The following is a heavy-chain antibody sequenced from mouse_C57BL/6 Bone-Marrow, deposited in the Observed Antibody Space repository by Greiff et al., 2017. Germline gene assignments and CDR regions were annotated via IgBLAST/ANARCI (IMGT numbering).Heavy chain of an antibody. V-gene: IGHV1-64*01. CDR1: GYTFTSYW. J-gene: IGHJ4*01. D-gene: IGHD1-1*01. Sequence: QVQLQQPGAELVKPGASVKLSCKASGYTFTSYWMHWVKQRPGQGLEWIGMIHPNSGSTNYNAKFKSKATLTVDKSSSTAYMQLSSLTSEDSAVYYCAKYGSSYYYAMDYWGQGTSVTVSS. CDR2: IHPNSGST. CDR3: AKYGSSYYYAMDY.